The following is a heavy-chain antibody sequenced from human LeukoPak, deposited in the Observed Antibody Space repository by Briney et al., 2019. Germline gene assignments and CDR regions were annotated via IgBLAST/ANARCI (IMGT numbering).Heavy chain of an antibody. D-gene: IGHD2-21*01. J-gene: IGHJ4*02. CDR2: IYYSGSI. V-gene: IGHV4-59*01. CDR1: GGSFSGYY. CDR3: ATHGVIGTKYYDY. Sequence: SETLSLTCAVYGGSFSGYYWSWIRQPPGKRLEYLGYIYYSGSINYNPSLKGRVTISVDMSKNQFFLRLSSVTAADTAVYYCATHGVIGTKYYDYWGQGTLVTVSS.